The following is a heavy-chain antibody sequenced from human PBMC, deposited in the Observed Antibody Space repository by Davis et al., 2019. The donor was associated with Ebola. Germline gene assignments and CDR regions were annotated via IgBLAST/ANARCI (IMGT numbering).Heavy chain of an antibody. Sequence: GESLKISCAASGFTFSGSAMHWVRQASGKGLEWVGRIRSKANSYATAYAASVKGRFTISRDDSKNTAYLQMNSLKTEDTAVYYCTSTGIVGATFADYWGQGTLVTVSS. V-gene: IGHV3-73*01. CDR3: TSTGIVGATFADY. J-gene: IGHJ4*02. D-gene: IGHD1-26*01. CDR2: IRSKANSYAT. CDR1: GFTFSGSA.